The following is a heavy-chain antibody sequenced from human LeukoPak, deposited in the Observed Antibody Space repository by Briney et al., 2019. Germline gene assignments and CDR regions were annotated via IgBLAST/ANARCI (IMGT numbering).Heavy chain of an antibody. V-gene: IGHV4-34*01. D-gene: IGHD2-15*01. J-gene: IGHJ3*02. CDR3: ARWRSGGSCYFCPWGPRDAFDI. CDR2: INHSGST. CDR1: GGSFSGYY. Sequence: SETLSLTCAVYGGSFSGYYWSWIRQPPGKGLEWIGEINHSGSTNYNPSLKSRVTISVDTSKNQFSLKLSSVTAADTAVYYCARWRSGGSCYFCPWGPRDAFDIWGQGTMVTVSS.